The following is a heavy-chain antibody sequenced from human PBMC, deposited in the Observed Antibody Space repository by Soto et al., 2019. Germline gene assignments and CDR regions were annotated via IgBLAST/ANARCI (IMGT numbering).Heavy chain of an antibody. Sequence: SGPTLVNPTQTLTLTCTFSGFPLSTSGMCVSWIRQPPGKALEWLALIDWDDDKYYSTSLKTRLTISKDTSKNQVVLTMTNMDPVDTATYYCARSITIFGVVIQPFDPWGQGTLVTVSS. J-gene: IGHJ5*02. D-gene: IGHD3-3*01. CDR2: IDWDDDK. CDR1: GFPLSTSGMC. CDR3: ARSITIFGVVIQPFDP. V-gene: IGHV2-70*01.